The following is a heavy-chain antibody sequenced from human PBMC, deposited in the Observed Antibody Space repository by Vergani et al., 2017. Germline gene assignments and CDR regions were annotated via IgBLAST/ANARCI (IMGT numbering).Heavy chain of an antibody. CDR1: GGSISSSSYY. Sequence: QVQLQESGPGLVKPSETLSLTCTVSGGSISSSSYYWGWIRQPPGKGLEWIGSIYYSGSTYYNPSLKSRVTISVDTSKNQFSLKLSSVTAADTAVYYCAGRTTVVRGVVEIARYYFDYWGQGTLVTVSS. D-gene: IGHD3-10*01. CDR3: AGRTTVVRGVVEIARYYFDY. J-gene: IGHJ4*02. CDR2: IYYSGST. V-gene: IGHV4-39*01.